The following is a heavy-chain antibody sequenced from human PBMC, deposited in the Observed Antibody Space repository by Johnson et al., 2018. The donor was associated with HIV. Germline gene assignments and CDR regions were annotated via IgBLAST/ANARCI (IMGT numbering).Heavy chain of an antibody. CDR1: GFTFDTSW. V-gene: IGHV3-7*01. CDR3: ARDVSYRYDGDGWADAFDI. CDR2: IKYDGGRI. J-gene: IGHJ3*02. D-gene: IGHD2-21*01. Sequence: VQLVESGGGLVQPGGSLRLSCAASGFTFDTSWMNWVRQAPGRGLEWVANIKYDGGRIQYVDPVKGRFTISRDNARNLLFLQMNTLRAEDTAVYYCARDVSYRYDGDGWADAFDIWGKGTMVTVSS.